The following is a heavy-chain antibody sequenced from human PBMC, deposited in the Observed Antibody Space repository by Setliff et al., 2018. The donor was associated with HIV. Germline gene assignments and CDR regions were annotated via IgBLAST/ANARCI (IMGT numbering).Heavy chain of an antibody. J-gene: IGHJ4*02. CDR3: ARRFGRALPD. D-gene: IGHD3-16*01. Sequence: KPSETLSLTCAVSGVSINTGTYYTYYWTWIRQPAGKGLEWIGHVHTSGRTTYNPSLRSRVNISIDMSKNQFFLILNSVTAADTAVYYCARRFGRALPDWGQGTLVTVSS. V-gene: IGHV4-61*09. CDR2: VHTSGRT. CDR1: GVSINTGTYYTYY.